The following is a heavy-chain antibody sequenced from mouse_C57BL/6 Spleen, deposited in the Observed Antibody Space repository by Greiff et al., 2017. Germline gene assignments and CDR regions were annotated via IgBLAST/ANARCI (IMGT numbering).Heavy chain of an antibody. Sequence: VQVVESGAELARPGASVKMSCKASGYTFTSYTMHWVKQRPGQGLEWIGYINPSSGYTKYNQKFKDKATLTADKSSSTAYMQLSSLTSEDSAVYYCARRIYDGYDYAMDYRGQGTSVTVSS. CDR3: ARRIYDGYDYAMDY. CDR2: INPSSGYT. V-gene: IGHV1-4*01. CDR1: GYTFTSYT. J-gene: IGHJ4*01. D-gene: IGHD2-3*01.